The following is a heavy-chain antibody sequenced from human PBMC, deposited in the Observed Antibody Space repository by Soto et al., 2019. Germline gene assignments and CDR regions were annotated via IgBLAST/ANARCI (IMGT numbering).Heavy chain of an antibody. V-gene: IGHV3-15*01. CDR2: IKRKTDGGTT. Sequence: GGSLRLSCAASGFAFSNAWMSWVRQAPGKGLEWVGRIKRKTDGGTTDYAAPVKGRFTISRDNSKNTLYLQMNSLRAEDTAVYYCAKDYYGSGSYYNPRNRWGHSTFAYWGQGTLVTVSS. J-gene: IGHJ4*02. CDR1: GFAFSNAW. CDR3: AKDYYGSGSYYNPRNRWGHSTFAY. D-gene: IGHD3-10*01.